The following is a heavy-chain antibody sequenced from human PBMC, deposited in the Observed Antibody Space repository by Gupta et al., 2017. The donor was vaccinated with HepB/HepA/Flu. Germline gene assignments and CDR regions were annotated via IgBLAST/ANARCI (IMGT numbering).Heavy chain of an antibody. CDR3: ARAVWFGELSEGMDV. D-gene: IGHD3-10*01. Sequence: EVQLVASGGGLVKPGGSLRLSCAASGFTFSSYSMNWVRQAPGKGLEWVSSISSSSSYIYYADSVKGRFTISRDNAKNSLYLQMNSLRAEDTAVYYCARAVWFGELSEGMDVWGQGTTVTVSS. J-gene: IGHJ6*02. CDR1: GFTFSSYS. CDR2: ISSSSSYI. V-gene: IGHV3-21*01.